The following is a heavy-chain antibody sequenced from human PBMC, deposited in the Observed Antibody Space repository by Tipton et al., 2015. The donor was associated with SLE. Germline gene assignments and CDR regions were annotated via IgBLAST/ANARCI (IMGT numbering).Heavy chain of an antibody. CDR1: GGSISSGGYY. CDR2: IYYSGST. J-gene: IGHJ6*02. Sequence: TLSLTCTVSGGSISSGGYYWSWIRQHPGKGLEWIGYIYYSGSTYYNPSLESRVTISVDTSKNQFSLKLSSVTAADTAVYYCARDRYFDYYYGMDVWGQGTTVTVSS. V-gene: IGHV4-31*03. CDR3: ARDRYFDYYYGMDV. D-gene: IGHD3-9*01.